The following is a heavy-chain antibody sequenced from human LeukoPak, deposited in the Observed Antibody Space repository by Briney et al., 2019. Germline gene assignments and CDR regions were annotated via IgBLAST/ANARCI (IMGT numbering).Heavy chain of an antibody. CDR1: GGSISSYY. CDR2: IYYSGST. D-gene: IGHD3-22*01. CDR3: ARAVPSGPHYYDSSGYRFDY. J-gene: IGHJ4*02. V-gene: IGHV4-59*01. Sequence: ASETLSLTCTVSGGSISSYYWSWIRQPPGKGLEWIGYIYYSGSTNYNPCLKSRVTISVDTSKNQFSLKLSSVTAADTGVYYCARAVPSGPHYYDSSGYRFDYWGQGTLVTVSS.